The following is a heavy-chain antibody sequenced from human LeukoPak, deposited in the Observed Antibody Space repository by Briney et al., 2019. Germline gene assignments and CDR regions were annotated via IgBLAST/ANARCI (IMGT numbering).Heavy chain of an antibody. J-gene: IGHJ4*02. Sequence: GGSLRLSCAASGFTFSGYEMNWVRQAPGKGLEWVSYIYSSGSTIYYADSVKGRFTISRDNAKNSLYLQMNSLRAEDTAVYYCAREGGGTYYDAFDYWGQGTLVTVSS. CDR2: IYSSGSTI. CDR1: GFTFSGYE. D-gene: IGHD1-26*01. CDR3: AREGGGTYYDAFDY. V-gene: IGHV3-48*03.